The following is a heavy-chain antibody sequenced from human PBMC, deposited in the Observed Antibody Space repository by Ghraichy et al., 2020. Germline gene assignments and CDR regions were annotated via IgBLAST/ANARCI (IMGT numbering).Heavy chain of an antibody. V-gene: IGHV4-30-2*01. D-gene: IGHD5-12*01. CDR3: ARGPRRDIVATTGWFDP. CDR1: GGSISSGGYS. CDR2: IYHSGST. J-gene: IGHJ5*02. Sequence: SETLSLTCAVSGGSISSGGYSWSWIRQPPGKGLEWIGYIYHSGSTYYNPSLKSRVTISVDRSKNQFSLKLSSVTAADTAVYYCARGPRRDIVATTGWFDPWGQGTLVTVSS.